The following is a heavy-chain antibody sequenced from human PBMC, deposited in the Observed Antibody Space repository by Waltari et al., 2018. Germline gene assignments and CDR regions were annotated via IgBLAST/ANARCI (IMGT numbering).Heavy chain of an antibody. CDR1: GDSLPTHHW. CDR2: IYHSGDS. CDR3: AKVRVPAVMYNWFDP. V-gene: IGHV4-4*02. J-gene: IGHJ5*02. D-gene: IGHD2-2*01. Sequence: QVKLQESGPGLVKPSGTLSLTCTVSGDSLPTHHWWSWVRQSPGKGLEWIGEIYHSGDSNYNPSLQSRVTISLDKSKNQISLKLTSVTAADTAVYYCAKVRVPAVMYNWFDPWGQGTLVTVSS.